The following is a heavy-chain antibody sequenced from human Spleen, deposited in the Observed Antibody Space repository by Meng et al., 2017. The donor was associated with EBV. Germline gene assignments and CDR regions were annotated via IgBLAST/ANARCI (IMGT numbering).Heavy chain of an antibody. CDR2: ISASSVDT. Sequence: VKLVESGGDWIQRGVSLRLSCAASGFTFSSYAMSWVRQAPGKGLEWVSGISASSVDTYYADSVKGRFTISRDNSKNTVTLQMNTLRAEDTAIYYCNSGSHSPLDYWGQGALVTVSS. CDR3: NSGSHSPLDY. D-gene: IGHD1-26*01. CDR1: GFTFSSYA. J-gene: IGHJ4*02. V-gene: IGHV3-23*04.